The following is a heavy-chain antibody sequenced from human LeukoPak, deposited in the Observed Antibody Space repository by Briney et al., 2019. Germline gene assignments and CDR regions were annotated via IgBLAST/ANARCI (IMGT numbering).Heavy chain of an antibody. D-gene: IGHD3-22*01. CDR2: IYYSGST. CDR3: ARSQFDYYDSSGYTYYFDY. V-gene: IGHV4-30-4*02. J-gene: IGHJ4*02. Sequence: SETLSLTCTVSGGSISSGDYYWSWIRQPPGKGLEWIGYIYYSGSTSYNPSLKSRAAISLDTSKNQFSLKLSSVTAADTAVYYCARSQFDYYDSSGYTYYFDYWGQGTLVTVSS. CDR1: GGSISSGDYY.